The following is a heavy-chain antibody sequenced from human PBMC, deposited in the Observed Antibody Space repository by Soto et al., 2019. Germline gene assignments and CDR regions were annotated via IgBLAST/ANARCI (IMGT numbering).Heavy chain of an antibody. CDR2: ISDSGNT. CDR3: VRGNSGWSPYRSRLFHFYYMDV. Sequence: SETLSLTCAVSGGSISSYYWTWIRQPPGKGPEWLGYISDSGNTNYNPSLKSRVAMSIDTSKRQLSLNLWSLTAADTAVYYCVRGNSGWSPYRSRLFHFYYMDVWGKGATVTVSS. V-gene: IGHV4-59*08. CDR1: GGSISSYY. J-gene: IGHJ6*03. D-gene: IGHD6-19*01.